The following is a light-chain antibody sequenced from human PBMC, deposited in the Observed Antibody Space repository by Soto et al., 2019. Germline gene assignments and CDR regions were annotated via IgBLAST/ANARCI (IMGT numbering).Light chain of an antibody. Sequence: EIVLTHSPDTLSLSPGERATLSCRASESVSNNYLAWYQQKPGQAPRLVIYGASSRATGIPDRFSCSGSGTDFTLTISRLEPEDFAVYYCQQYSKSPLTFGQGTKVEIK. CDR1: ESVSNNY. CDR3: QQYSKSPLT. CDR2: GAS. J-gene: IGKJ1*01. V-gene: IGKV3-20*01.